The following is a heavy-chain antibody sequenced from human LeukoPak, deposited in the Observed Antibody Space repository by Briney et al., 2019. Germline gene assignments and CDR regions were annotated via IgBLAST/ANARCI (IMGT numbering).Heavy chain of an antibody. CDR3: ARGGVWELLDY. CDR2: IYYSGST. Sequence: SETLSLTCTVSGGSISNYYWSWIRQPPGKGLEWIGNIYYSGSTNYNPSLKSRVTLSLDTSKNQFSLKLSSVTAADTAVYYCARGGVWELLDYWGQGTLVTVSS. CDR1: GGSISNYY. J-gene: IGHJ4*02. D-gene: IGHD1-26*01. V-gene: IGHV4-59*01.